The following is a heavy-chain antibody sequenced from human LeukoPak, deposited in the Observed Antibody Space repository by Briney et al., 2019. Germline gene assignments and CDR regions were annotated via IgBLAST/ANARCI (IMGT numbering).Heavy chain of an antibody. Sequence: PSETLSLTCAVYGGSFSDYYWTWIRQTSGEGLEWIGEINHSGSTNYKPSLKIRVTISLDTSKNQFSLKLTSVAAADTAVYYCAGGRRYCSSTSCHTPWYDPWGQGTLVTVSS. J-gene: IGHJ5*02. CDR3: AGGRRYCSSTSCHTPWYDP. CDR2: INHSGST. V-gene: IGHV4-34*01. CDR1: GGSFSDYY. D-gene: IGHD2-2*02.